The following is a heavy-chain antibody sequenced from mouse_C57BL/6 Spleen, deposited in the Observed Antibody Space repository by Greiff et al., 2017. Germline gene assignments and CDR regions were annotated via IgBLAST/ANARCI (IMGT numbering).Heavy chain of an antibody. Sequence: QVQLQQPGAELVRPGSSVKLSCKASGYTFTSYWMHWVKQRPIQGLEWIGNIDPSDSETHYNQKFKDKATLTVDKSAITAYMQLSSLTSEDSAVYYGARSGDGYYFDYWGQGTTLTVSS. J-gene: IGHJ2*01. CDR1: GYTFTSYW. CDR3: ARSGDGYYFDY. V-gene: IGHV1-52*01. CDR2: IDPSDSET. D-gene: IGHD3-1*01.